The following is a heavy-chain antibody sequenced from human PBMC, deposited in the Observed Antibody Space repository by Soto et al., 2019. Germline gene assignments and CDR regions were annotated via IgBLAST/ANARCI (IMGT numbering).Heavy chain of an antibody. D-gene: IGHD2-2*02. V-gene: IGHV4-30-2*01. CDR3: ARASDTDNWFDP. J-gene: IGHJ5*02. CDR2: IYHSGST. Sequence: SETLSLTCAVSGGSISSGGYSWSWIRQPPGKGLEWIGYIYHSGSTYYNPSLKSRVTISVDRSKNQFSLKLSSVTAADTAVYYCARASDTDNWFDPWGQGTLVTVSS. CDR1: GGSISSGGYS.